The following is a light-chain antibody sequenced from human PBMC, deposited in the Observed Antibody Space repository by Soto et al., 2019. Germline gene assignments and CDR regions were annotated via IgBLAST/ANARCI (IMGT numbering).Light chain of an antibody. V-gene: IGLV1-44*01. CDR3: AAWDDSLNGIGV. CDR2: DNK. CDR1: SSNIGTNN. J-gene: IGLJ3*02. Sequence: QSVLTQPPSASGTPGQRVTISCSGSSSNIGTNNVNWYQQLPGTAPKLLIYDNKQRPSGVPDRFSGSESGTSAALAISVLLSEDEADYYCAAWDDSLNGIGVFGGGTKLTVL.